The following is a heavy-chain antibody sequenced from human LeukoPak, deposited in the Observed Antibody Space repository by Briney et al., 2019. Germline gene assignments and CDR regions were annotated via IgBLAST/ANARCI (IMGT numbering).Heavy chain of an antibody. CDR2: IYQSGTT. D-gene: IGHD6-13*01. CDR3: GRGGIAAAASGIDF. V-gene: IGHV4-30-2*01. J-gene: IGHJ4*02. CDR1: GRSLSSGGFS. Sequence: SEPLSLTCAVSGRSLSSGGFSWNWIPQPPGKGLEWFGYIYQSGTTYYKPSLKSRVTISVDRPKNQFSLKLSSVTAADTAVYYCGRGGIAAAASGIDFWGPGTLVTVS.